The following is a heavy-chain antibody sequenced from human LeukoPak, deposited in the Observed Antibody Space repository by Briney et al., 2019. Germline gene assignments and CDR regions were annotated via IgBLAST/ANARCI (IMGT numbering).Heavy chain of an antibody. CDR1: GFTFSSYS. Sequence: PGGSLRLSCAASGFTFSSYSMNWVRQAPGKGLEWVSYISSSSSTVYYADSVKGRFTVSRDSARSSLYLQMNSLRAEDTAVYYCAELGITMIGGVWGKGTTVTISS. D-gene: IGHD3-10*02. V-gene: IGHV3-48*01. CDR3: AELGITMIGGV. J-gene: IGHJ6*04. CDR2: ISSSSSTV.